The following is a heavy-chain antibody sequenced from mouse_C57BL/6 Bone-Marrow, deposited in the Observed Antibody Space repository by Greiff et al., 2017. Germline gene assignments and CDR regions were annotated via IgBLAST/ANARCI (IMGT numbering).Heavy chain of an antibody. Sequence: QVQLQQPGAELVKPGASVKLSCKASGYTFTSYWMQWVKQRPGQGLEWIGEIDPSDSYTNYNQKFKGKATLTVDTSSSTAYMQLSSLTSEDSAVYYCAGALSYFGYFEVWGTGTTGTVSS. J-gene: IGHJ1*03. CDR1: GYTFTSYW. CDR3: AGALSYFGYFEV. V-gene: IGHV1-50*01. D-gene: IGHD2-10*01. CDR2: IDPSDSYT.